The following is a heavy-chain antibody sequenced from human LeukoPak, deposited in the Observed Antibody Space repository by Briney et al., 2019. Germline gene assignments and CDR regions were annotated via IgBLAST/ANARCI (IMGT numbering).Heavy chain of an antibody. D-gene: IGHD4-17*01. CDR2: ISSSSSYI. J-gene: IGHJ4*02. V-gene: IGHV3-21*01. Sequence: KSGGSLRLSCAASGFTFSSYSMNWVRQAPGKGLEWVSSISSSSSYIYYADSVKGRFTISRDNSKNSLYLQMNSLRAEDTAVYYCARDIRLDYGDTGNRLLAFDYWGQGTLVTVSS. CDR3: ARDIRLDYGDTGNRLLAFDY. CDR1: GFTFSSYS.